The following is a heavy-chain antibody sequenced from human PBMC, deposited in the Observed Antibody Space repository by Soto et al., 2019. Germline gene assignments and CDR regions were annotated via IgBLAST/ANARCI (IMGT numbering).Heavy chain of an antibody. CDR3: ARVRYYYDSSGYETPYYFDY. CDR1: GGSISSYY. CDR2: IYYSGST. D-gene: IGHD3-22*01. J-gene: IGHJ4*02. Sequence: SETLSLTCTVSGGSISSYYWSWIRQPPGKGLEWIGYIYYSGSTNYNPSLKSRVTISVDTSKNQFSLKLSSVTAADTAVYYCARVRYYYDSSGYETPYYFDYWGQGTLVTVSS. V-gene: IGHV4-59*01.